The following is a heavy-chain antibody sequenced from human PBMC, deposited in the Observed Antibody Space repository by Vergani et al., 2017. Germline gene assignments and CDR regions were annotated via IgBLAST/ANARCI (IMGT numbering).Heavy chain of an antibody. CDR2: IRSKANSYAT. D-gene: IGHD5-18*01. CDR1: GFTFSGSA. CDR3: TGRGVDTAMVTFDY. J-gene: IGHJ4*02. Sequence: EVQQVESGGGLVQPGGSLKLSCAASGFTFSGSAMHWVRQASGKGLEWVGRIRSKANSYATAYAASVKGRFTISRDDSKNTAYLQMNSLKTEDTAVYYCTGRGVDTAMVTFDYWGQGTLVTVSS. V-gene: IGHV3-73*01.